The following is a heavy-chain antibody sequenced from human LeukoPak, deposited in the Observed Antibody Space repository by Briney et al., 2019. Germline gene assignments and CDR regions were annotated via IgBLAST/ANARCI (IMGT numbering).Heavy chain of an antibody. Sequence: SETLSLTCTVSGGSISSYYWSWIRQPPGKGLERIGYIYYSGSTNYNPSLKSRVTISVDTSKNQFSLKLSSVTAADTAVYYCARGLRYFANMDVWGKGTTVTISS. CDR2: IYYSGST. V-gene: IGHV4-59*01. CDR3: ARGLRYFANMDV. CDR1: GGSISSYY. D-gene: IGHD3-9*01. J-gene: IGHJ6*03.